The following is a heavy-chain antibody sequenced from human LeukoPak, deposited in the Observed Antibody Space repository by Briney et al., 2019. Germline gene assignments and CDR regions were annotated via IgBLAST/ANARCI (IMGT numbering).Heavy chain of an antibody. D-gene: IGHD5-18*01. CDR2: ISGSGGST. Sequence: PGGSLRLSCAASGFTFSSYAMSWVRQAPGKGLEWVSVISGSGGSTSYADSVKGRFTVSRDNSKNMLYLQMHSLRAEDTALYYCARGYTCGYWGQGTLVIVSS. CDR3: ARGYTCGY. V-gene: IGHV3-23*01. J-gene: IGHJ4*02. CDR1: GFTFSSYA.